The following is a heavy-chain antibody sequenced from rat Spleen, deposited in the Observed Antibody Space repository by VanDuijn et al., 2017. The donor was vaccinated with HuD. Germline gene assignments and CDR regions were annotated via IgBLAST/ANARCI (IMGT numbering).Heavy chain of an antibody. Sequence: EVQLVESGGGLVQPGRSLKLSCAASGFTYSNYVMAWVRQAPTKGLEWVATIIYDGRNTYYRDSVKGRFTISRDNAKSTLYRQMDSLTSEDTATYYCARHGWGYYFDYWGQGVMLTVSS. V-gene: IGHV5-7*01. CDR1: GFTYSNYV. J-gene: IGHJ2*01. CDR2: IIYDGRNT. CDR3: ARHGWGYYFDY. D-gene: IGHD1-12*02.